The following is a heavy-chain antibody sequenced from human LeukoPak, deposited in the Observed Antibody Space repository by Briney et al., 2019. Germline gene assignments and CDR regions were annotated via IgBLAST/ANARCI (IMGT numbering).Heavy chain of an antibody. J-gene: IGHJ4*02. V-gene: IGHV1-18*01. CDR3: ARDGDIPVAER. D-gene: IGHD6-19*01. Sequence: ASVKVSCKAAAYTFTHYGSILVRQARGQGREWMGCISNYNGNTNYAQKLQSRATMTTDTYTSTAYMELRSLRSDETAVYYCARDGDIPVAERWGQGTLVTVSS. CDR1: AYTFTHYG. CDR2: ISNYNGNT.